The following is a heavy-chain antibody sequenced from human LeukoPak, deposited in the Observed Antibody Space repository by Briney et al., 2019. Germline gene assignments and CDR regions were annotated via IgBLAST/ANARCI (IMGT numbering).Heavy chain of an antibody. CDR1: GFTFSSYG. V-gene: IGHV3-33*01. Sequence: GGSLRLSCAASGFTFSSYGMHWVRQAPGKGLEWVAVIWYDGNNKYYADSVKGRFTISRDNSKNTLYLQMNSLRAEDTAVYYCARALGFGELYVLDYWGQGTLVTVSS. CDR3: ARALGFGELYVLDY. D-gene: IGHD3-10*01. J-gene: IGHJ4*02. CDR2: IWYDGNNK.